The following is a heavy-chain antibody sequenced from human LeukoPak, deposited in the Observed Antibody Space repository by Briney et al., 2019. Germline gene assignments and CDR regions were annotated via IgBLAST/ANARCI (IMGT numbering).Heavy chain of an antibody. CDR1: GGSISSYY. V-gene: IGHV4-59*08. J-gene: IGHJ5*02. D-gene: IGHD3-10*01. Sequence: ASETLSLTCSVSGGSISSYYWSWIRQPPGKGLEWIGYIDYNGSTNYNPSLKSRVTISVDTSKNQFSLKLSSVTAADTAVYYCARQRSGHLFDPWGQGTLVTVSS. CDR3: ARQRSGHLFDP. CDR2: IDYNGST.